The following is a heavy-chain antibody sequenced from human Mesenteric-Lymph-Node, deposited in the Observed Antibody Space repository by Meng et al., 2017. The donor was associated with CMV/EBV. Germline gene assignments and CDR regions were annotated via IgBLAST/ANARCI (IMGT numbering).Heavy chain of an antibody. J-gene: IGHJ6*02. D-gene: IGHD3-3*01. Sequence: SFSGYYWSWIRQPPGKGLEWIGEINHSGSTNYNPSLKSRVTISVDTSNNQFSLKLSSVTAADTAVYYCARGGRFTIFGVVIKSGLEVWGQGTTVTVSS. CDR1: SFSGYY. CDR3: ARGGRFTIFGVVIKSGLEV. CDR2: INHSGST. V-gene: IGHV4-34*01.